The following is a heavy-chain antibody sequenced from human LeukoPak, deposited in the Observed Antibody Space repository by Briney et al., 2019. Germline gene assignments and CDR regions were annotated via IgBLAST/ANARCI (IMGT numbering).Heavy chain of an antibody. CDR3: ARGSTMVRGVILDKYYFDY. Sequence: SETLSLTCTVSGGSISSDAYYWTWIRQHPGKGLEWIGYIYYTGGTYYNPSLKSRVTISVDTSKNQFSLKLSSVTAADTAVYYCARGSTMVRGVILDKYYFDYWGQGTLVTVSS. D-gene: IGHD3-10*01. CDR1: GGSISSDAYY. CDR2: IYYTGGT. J-gene: IGHJ4*02. V-gene: IGHV4-31*03.